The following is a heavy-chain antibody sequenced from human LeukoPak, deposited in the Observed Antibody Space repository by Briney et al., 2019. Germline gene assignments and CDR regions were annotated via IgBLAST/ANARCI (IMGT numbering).Heavy chain of an antibody. D-gene: IGHD2-15*01. CDR1: GFTFSSYW. J-gene: IGHJ4*02. V-gene: IGHV3-7*04. CDR3: ARATGGDIVVVVAYYFDY. CDR2: IKQDGSEK. Sequence: PGGSLRLSCAASGFTFSSYWMSWVRQAPGKGLEWVANIKQDGSEKYYVDSVKGRFTISRDNAKNSLYLQMNSLRAEDTAVYYCARATGGDIVVVVAYYFDYWGQGTLVTVSS.